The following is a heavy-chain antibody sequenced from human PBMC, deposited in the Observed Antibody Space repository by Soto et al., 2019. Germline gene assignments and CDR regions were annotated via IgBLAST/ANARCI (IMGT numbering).Heavy chain of an antibody. CDR1: GGTFSSYA. CDR3: ASSGLGYDILTGYPNSYGMDV. CDR2: IIPIFGTA. D-gene: IGHD3-9*01. J-gene: IGHJ6*02. Sequence: SVKVSCKASGGTFSSYAISWVRQAPGQGLEWMGGIIPIFGTANYAQKFQGRVTITADKSTSTAYMELSSLRSEDTAVYYCASSGLGYDILTGYPNSYGMDVWGQGTTVTVSS. V-gene: IGHV1-69*06.